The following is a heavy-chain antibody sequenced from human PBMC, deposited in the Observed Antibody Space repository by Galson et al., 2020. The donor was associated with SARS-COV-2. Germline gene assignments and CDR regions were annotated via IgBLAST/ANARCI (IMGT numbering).Heavy chain of an antibody. Sequence: GESLKISCAASGFTFDDYAMHWVRQAPGKGLEWVANIKQDGSEKYYVDSVKGRFTISRDNAKNSLYLQMNSLRAEDTAVYYCARDRGCYDSSGYYYYYYGMDVWGQGTTVTVSS. J-gene: IGHJ6*02. V-gene: IGHV3-7*01. D-gene: IGHD3-22*01. CDR1: GFTFDDYA. CDR3: ARDRGCYDSSGYYYYYYGMDV. CDR2: IKQDGSEK.